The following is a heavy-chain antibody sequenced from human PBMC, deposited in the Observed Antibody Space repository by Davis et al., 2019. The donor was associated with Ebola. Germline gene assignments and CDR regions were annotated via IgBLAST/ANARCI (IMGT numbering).Heavy chain of an antibody. D-gene: IGHD2-15*01. V-gene: IGHV1-3*01. Sequence: ASAKDTCNASAYTFTSYAILRVRHPPGQRLVWWGWIIAGDGNTTYSQKFQGRVTFIRDTSATTAYMLLISLKSDHTAVYYCARVPTGLVVVATTAWTIDVWSQGTTVTVSS. CDR1: AYTFTSYA. J-gene: IGHJ6*02. CDR2: IIAGDGNT. CDR3: ARVPTGLVVVATTAWTIDV.